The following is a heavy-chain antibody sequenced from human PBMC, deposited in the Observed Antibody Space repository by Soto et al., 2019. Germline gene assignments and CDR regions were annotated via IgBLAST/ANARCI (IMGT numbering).Heavy chain of an antibody. V-gene: IGHV3-33*01. CDR2: IWYDGSNK. Sequence: PGGSLRLSCAASGFTFSSYGMHWVRQAPGKGLEWVAVIWYDGSNKYYADSVKGRFTISRDNSKNTLYLQMNSLRAEDTAVYYCARDGSGSSGDYWGQGTLVTVSS. D-gene: IGHD6-6*01. J-gene: IGHJ4*02. CDR1: GFTFSSYG. CDR3: ARDGSGSSGDY.